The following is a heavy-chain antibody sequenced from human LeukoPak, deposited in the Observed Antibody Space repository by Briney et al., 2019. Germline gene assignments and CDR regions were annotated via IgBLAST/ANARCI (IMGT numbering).Heavy chain of an antibody. CDR3: ARVGEYCTGISCLDY. V-gene: IGHV4-39*07. Sequence: SETLSLTCTVSGGSISSSSYYWGWIRQPPGKGLEWIGGIYYSGSTYYNPSLKSRVTISVDTSKNQFSLKLSSVTAADTAVYYCARVGEYCTGISCLDYWSQGTLVTVSS. J-gene: IGHJ4*02. CDR1: GGSISSSSYY. CDR2: IYYSGST. D-gene: IGHD2-2*01.